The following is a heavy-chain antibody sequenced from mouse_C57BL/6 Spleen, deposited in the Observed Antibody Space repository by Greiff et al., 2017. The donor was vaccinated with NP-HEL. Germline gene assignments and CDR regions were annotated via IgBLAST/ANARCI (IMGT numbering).Heavy chain of an antibody. Sequence: DVKLVESGGYLVKPGGSLKLSCAASGFTFSSYGMSWVRQTPDKWLEWVATISSGGSYSYYPDSVKGRFTISRDNAKNNLYLKMSSLKSEDTAMYSCARQGTMMTPGNYCDYWGQGTTLTVSS. J-gene: IGHJ2*01. V-gene: IGHV5-6*02. CDR3: ARQGTMMTPGNYCDY. D-gene: IGHD2-4*01. CDR2: ISSGGSYS. CDR1: GFTFSSYG.